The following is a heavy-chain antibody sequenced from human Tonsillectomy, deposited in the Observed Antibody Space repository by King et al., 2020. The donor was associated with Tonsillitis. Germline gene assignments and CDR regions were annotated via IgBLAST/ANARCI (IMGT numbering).Heavy chain of an antibody. Sequence: QLVQSGAEVKKPGASVKVSCEASGYTFTGYYMHWVRQAPGQGLEWMAWINPNSGATNSAQKFQGRVTMTRDTSISTAYMELSRLRSDDTAVYYCARDYYGSGNFYGAFDIWGQGTMVTLSS. CDR3: ARDYYGSGNFYGAFDI. D-gene: IGHD3-10*01. V-gene: IGHV1-2*02. CDR1: GYTFTGYY. CDR2: INPNSGAT. J-gene: IGHJ3*02.